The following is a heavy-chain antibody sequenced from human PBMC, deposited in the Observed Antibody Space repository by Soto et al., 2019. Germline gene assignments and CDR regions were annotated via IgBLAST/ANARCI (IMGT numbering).Heavy chain of an antibody. V-gene: IGHV3-30*18. J-gene: IGHJ4*02. CDR1: GFSFSSYG. D-gene: IGHD4-4*01. CDR3: AQSEAGWKPDFDAPNYPDN. CDR2: ISHDGSNV. Sequence: PGGSLRLSCAASGFSFSSYGMHWVRQAPGKGLEWVAVISHDGSNVYYADSVKGRFSISRDNSKSTLSLQVNRLRPEDTAIYYCAQSEAGWKPDFDAPNYPDNWGQGTLVTVSS.